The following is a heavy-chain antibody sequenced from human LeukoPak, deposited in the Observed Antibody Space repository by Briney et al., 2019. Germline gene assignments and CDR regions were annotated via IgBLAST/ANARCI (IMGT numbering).Heavy chain of an antibody. CDR3: ARGGVNIDY. CDR1: GCSISSYY. D-gene: IGHD3-10*01. J-gene: IGHJ4*02. V-gene: IGHV4-59*01. Sequence: SSETLSLTCIVSGCSISSYYWSWIRQPPGKGLEWIGYIYYSGSTNYNPSLKSRVTISVDRSKNQFSLKLSSVTAADTAVYFCARGGVNIDYWGQGTLVTVSS. CDR2: IYYSGST.